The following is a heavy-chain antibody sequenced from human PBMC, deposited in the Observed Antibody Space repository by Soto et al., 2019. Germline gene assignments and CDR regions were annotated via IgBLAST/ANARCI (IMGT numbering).Heavy chain of an antibody. D-gene: IGHD2-15*01. J-gene: IGHJ4*02. CDR3: ARGGDLYCSGGSCPMTDY. Sequence: GESLKISCEGSGLTFSNYWIGWVRQMPGKGLEWMGIIYPFDSDRRYSPSFQGQVTLSADKSISTAYLQWSSLKASDTAMYYCARGGDLYCSGGSCPMTDYWGQGTLVTVSS. CDR2: IYPFDSDR. V-gene: IGHV5-51*01. CDR1: GLTFSNYW.